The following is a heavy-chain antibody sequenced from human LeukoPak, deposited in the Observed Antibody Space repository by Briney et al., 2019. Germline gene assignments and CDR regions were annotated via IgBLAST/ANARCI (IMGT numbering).Heavy chain of an antibody. V-gene: IGHV4-59*08. CDR1: GGSISSYY. CDR3: ARVPWFGELLSRNWFDP. J-gene: IGHJ5*02. D-gene: IGHD3-10*01. Sequence: PSETLSLTCTVSGGSISSYYWSWIRQPPGKGLEWIGYIYYSGSTNYNPSLKSRVTISVDTSKNQFSLKLSSVTAADTAVYYCARVPWFGELLSRNWFDPWGQGTLVTVSS. CDR2: IYYSGST.